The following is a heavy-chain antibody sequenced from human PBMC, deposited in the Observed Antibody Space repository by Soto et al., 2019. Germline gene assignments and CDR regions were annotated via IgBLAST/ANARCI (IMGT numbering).Heavy chain of an antibody. V-gene: IGHV3-11*01. CDR2: ISSSGSTI. J-gene: IGHJ6*02. CDR3: ARGARHYGDYVGNYYYGMDV. CDR1: GFTFSDYY. D-gene: IGHD4-17*01. Sequence: KPGGSLRLSCAASGFTFSDYYMSWIRQAPGKGLEWVSYISSSGSTIYYADSVKGRFTISRDNAKNSLYLQMNSLRAEDTAVYYCARGARHYGDYVGNYYYGMDVWGQGTTVTVSS.